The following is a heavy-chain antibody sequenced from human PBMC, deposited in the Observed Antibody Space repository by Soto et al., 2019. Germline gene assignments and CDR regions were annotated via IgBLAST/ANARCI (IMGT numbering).Heavy chain of an antibody. CDR1: GFTFSSYA. D-gene: IGHD3-9*01. CDR2: ISGSGGST. CDR3: AKDIQYYDLLPGYPRSFYI. Sequence: EVQLLESGGGLVQPGGSLRLSCAASGFTFSSYAMSWVRQAPGKGLEWVSAISGSGGSTYYADSVKGRFTISRDNSKNTLYLQRNSLRAEDTAVYYCAKDIQYYDLLPGYPRSFYIWGQGTMVTVSS. J-gene: IGHJ3*02. V-gene: IGHV3-23*01.